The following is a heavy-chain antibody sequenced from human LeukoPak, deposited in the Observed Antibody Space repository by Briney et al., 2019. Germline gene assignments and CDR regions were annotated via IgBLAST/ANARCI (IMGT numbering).Heavy chain of an antibody. CDR1: GFTFSTYS. CDR3: VTETGIAVATLGVNGVFDI. CDR2: ISSSSTYI. J-gene: IGHJ3*02. V-gene: IGHV3-21*01. Sequence: GGSLRLSCSASGFTFSTYSMNWVRQAPGKGLEWVSAISSSSTYIYYADSVKGRSTISRDNAKNSLYLQMNSLRAEDTAVYYCVTETGIAVATLGVNGVFDIWGQGTMVSVSS. D-gene: IGHD6-19*01.